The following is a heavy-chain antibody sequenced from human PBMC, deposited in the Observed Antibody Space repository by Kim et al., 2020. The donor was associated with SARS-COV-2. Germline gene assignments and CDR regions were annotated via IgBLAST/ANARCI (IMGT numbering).Heavy chain of an antibody. D-gene: IGHD1-26*01. CDR1: GFTFSSYA. J-gene: IGHJ4*02. CDR3: ARPLLTGELRVGLGY. Sequence: GGSLRLSCAASGFTFSSYAMHWVRQAPGKGLEYVSAISSNGGSTYYANSVKGRFTISRDNSKNTLYLQMGSLRAEDMAVYYCARPLLTGELRVGLGYWGQGTLVTVSS. V-gene: IGHV3-64*01. CDR2: ISSNGGST.